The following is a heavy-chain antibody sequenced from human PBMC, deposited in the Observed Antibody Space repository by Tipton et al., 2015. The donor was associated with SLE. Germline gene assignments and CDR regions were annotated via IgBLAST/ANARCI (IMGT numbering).Heavy chain of an antibody. V-gene: IGHV1-18*01. CDR3: ARDTIFGVVIGYYYGMDV. CDR1: GYTFTSNG. CDR2: ISVDNGNT. J-gene: IGHJ6*02. D-gene: IGHD3-3*01. Sequence: QSGPEVKKPGASVKVSCKASGYTFTSNGISWVRQAPGQGLEWMGWISVDNGNTSYAQKLQGRVTMTTDTSTSTAYMELRSLRSDDTAVYYCARDTIFGVVIGYYYGMDVWGQGTTVTVSS.